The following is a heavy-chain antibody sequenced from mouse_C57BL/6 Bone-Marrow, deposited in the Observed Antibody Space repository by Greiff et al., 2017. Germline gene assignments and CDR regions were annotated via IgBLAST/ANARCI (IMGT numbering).Heavy chain of an antibody. CDR1: GFNIKDDY. D-gene: IGHD1-1*01. Sequence: VQLKESGAELVRPGASVKLSCTASGFNIKDDYMHWVKQRPEQGLEWIGWIDPANGDTAYASKFQGKATITAATSSNTAYLHLIILTSEDTAVYYCTSYYGSSYPFAYWGQGTLVTVSA. J-gene: IGHJ3*01. V-gene: IGHV14-4*01. CDR3: TSYYGSSYPFAY. CDR2: IDPANGDT.